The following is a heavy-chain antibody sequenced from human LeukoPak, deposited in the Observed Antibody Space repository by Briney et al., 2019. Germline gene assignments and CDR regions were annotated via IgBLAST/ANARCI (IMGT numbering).Heavy chain of an antibody. V-gene: IGHV3-66*01. CDR3: ARGQIYGTGSYFFDH. CDR2: IYTDGRT. CDR1: GFTVTSNY. D-gene: IGHD3-10*01. Sequence: GGSLRLSCAASGFTVTSNYMSWVRQTPGQGRLEWVSVIYTDGRTFYTGSVTGRFTISRDNSKNMLYLQMNSLRAEDTAVYYCARGQIYGTGSYFFDHWGQGTLVTVSS. J-gene: IGHJ4*02.